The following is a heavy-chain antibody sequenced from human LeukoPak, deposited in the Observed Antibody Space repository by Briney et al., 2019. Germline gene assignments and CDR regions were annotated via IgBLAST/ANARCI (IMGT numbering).Heavy chain of an antibody. CDR2: IKQDGSEK. Sequence: GGSLRLSCAASGFPFSNNWMSWVRQAPGKGLEWVANIKQDGSEKYYVDSVKGRFTISRDNSKNTLYLQMISLRAEDTALYYCAKSAIYYFDYWGQGTLVTVSS. V-gene: IGHV3-7*03. CDR1: GFPFSNNW. CDR3: AKSAIYYFDY. J-gene: IGHJ4*02.